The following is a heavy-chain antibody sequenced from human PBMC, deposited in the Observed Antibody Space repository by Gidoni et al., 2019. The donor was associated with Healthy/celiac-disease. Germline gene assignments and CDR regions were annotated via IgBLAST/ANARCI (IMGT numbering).Heavy chain of an antibody. V-gene: IGHV3-15*01. CDR3: TTDFILRYFDWLYRLPHDAFDI. CDR1: GFTFSNAW. Sequence: EVQLVESGGGLVKPGGSLRLSCAASGFTFSNAWMSWVRQAPGKGLEWVGRIKSKTDGGTTDYAAPVKGRFTISRDDSKNTLYLQMNSLKTEDTAVYYCTTDFILRYFDWLYRLPHDAFDIWGQGTMVTVSS. J-gene: IGHJ3*02. D-gene: IGHD3-9*01. CDR2: IKSKTDGGTT.